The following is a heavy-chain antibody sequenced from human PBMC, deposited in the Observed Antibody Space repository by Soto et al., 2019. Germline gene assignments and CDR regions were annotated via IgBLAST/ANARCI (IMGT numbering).Heavy chain of an antibody. CDR3: TTGPVIAGDY. D-gene: IGHD3-10*01. CDR2: ITSSSDST. V-gene: IGHV3-23*01. Sequence: EVQLLESGGGLVQPGGSLRLSCVASGFPFSNFAMSWVRQAPGKGLEWVSIITSSSDSTYFADSVRGRFTISRDNSKNTLYLQLNSLRAEDTAIYYYTTGPVIAGDYWGQGTPVTVTS. CDR1: GFPFSNFA. J-gene: IGHJ4*02.